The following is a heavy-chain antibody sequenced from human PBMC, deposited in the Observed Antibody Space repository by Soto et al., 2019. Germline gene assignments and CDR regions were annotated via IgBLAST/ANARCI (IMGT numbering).Heavy chain of an antibody. CDR2: ISYDGSNK. V-gene: IGHV3-30*18. J-gene: IGHJ4*02. CDR3: AKARHVDFLVVVY. Sequence: GGSLRLSCAASGFTFSSYGMHWVRQAPGKGLEWVAVISYDGSNKYYADSVKGRFTISRDNSKNTLYLQMNSLRAEDTAVYYCAKARHVDFLVVVYWGQGTLVTVSS. D-gene: IGHD2-21*01. CDR1: GFTFSSYG.